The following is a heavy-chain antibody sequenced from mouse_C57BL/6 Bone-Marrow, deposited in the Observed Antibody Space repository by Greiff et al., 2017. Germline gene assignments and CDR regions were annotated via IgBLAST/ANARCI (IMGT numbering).Heavy chain of an antibody. CDR2: INPSSGYT. D-gene: IGHD1-1*01. CDR3: ARRYYYGSSWFAY. Sequence: QVQLQQSGAELAKPGASVKLSCKASGYTFTSYWMHWVQQRPGQGLEWIGYINPSSGYTKYNQKFKDKATLTADKSSSTAYMQLSSRTYEDSAVYYCARRYYYGSSWFAYWGQGTLVTVSA. V-gene: IGHV1-7*01. CDR1: GYTFTSYW. J-gene: IGHJ3*01.